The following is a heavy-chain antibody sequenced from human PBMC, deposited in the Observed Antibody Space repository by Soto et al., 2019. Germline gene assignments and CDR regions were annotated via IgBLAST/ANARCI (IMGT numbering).Heavy chain of an antibody. Sequence: EVQLVESGGGLVQPGGSLRLSCAASGFTFSSYSMNWVRQAPGKGLEWVSYISSSSSTIYYADSVKGRFTISRDNAKNSLYLQMNSLRAEDTAVYYCATGSLSEYSSSWLPGRMDVWGKGTTVTVSS. CDR2: ISSSSSTI. D-gene: IGHD6-13*01. CDR1: GFTFSSYS. J-gene: IGHJ6*04. CDR3: ATGSLSEYSSSWLPGRMDV. V-gene: IGHV3-48*01.